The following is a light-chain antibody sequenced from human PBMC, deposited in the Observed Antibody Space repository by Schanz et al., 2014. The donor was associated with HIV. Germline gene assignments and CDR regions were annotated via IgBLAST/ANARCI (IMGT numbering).Light chain of an antibody. J-gene: IGLJ3*02. Sequence: QSVLTQPPSVSGAPGQRVTISCTGSSSNIGAGYDVHWYQHLPGTAPKLLIYGNTNRPSGVPDRFSGSKSGTLASLAISGLRSEDEADYYCAAWDDSLSGWVFGGGTKLTVL. CDR3: AAWDDSLSGWV. CDR1: SSNIGAGYD. V-gene: IGLV1-40*01. CDR2: GNT.